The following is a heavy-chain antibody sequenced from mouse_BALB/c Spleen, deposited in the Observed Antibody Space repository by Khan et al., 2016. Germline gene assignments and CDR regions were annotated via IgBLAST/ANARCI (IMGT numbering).Heavy chain of an antibody. Sequence: EVELVESGGGLVKPGGSLKLSCSASGFTFSSYAMSWVRQTPEQRLEWVASITSGGSTYYPDSKKGRFTISRDSARNILYLPMSSLRSEDMATYYCTRRDYERFVYWGQGTLGTVSA. J-gene: IGHJ3*01. CDR2: ITSGGST. D-gene: IGHD1-1*01. V-gene: IGHV5-6-5*01. CDR1: GFTFSSYA. CDR3: TRRDYERFVY.